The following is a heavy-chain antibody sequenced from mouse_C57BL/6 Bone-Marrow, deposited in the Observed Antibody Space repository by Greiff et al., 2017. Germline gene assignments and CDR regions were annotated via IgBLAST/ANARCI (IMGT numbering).Heavy chain of an antibody. Sequence: EVKLLESGGGLVKPGGSLKLSCAASGFTFSSYAMSWVRQTPEKRLEWVATISDGGSYTYYTDNVKGRFTISRDNAKNNLYLQMSHLKSEDTAMXYCARDGTFDYWGQGTTLTVSS. CDR3: ARDGTFDY. V-gene: IGHV5-4*01. J-gene: IGHJ2*01. CDR2: ISDGGSYT. CDR1: GFTFSSYA. D-gene: IGHD1-1*01.